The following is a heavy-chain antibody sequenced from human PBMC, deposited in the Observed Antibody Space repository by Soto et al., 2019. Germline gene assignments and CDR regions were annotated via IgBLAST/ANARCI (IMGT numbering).Heavy chain of an antibody. D-gene: IGHD2-8*01. CDR2: ISGSGGST. CDR1: GFTFSSYA. V-gene: IGHV3-23*01. Sequence: GGSLRLSCAASGFTFSSYAMSWVRQAPGKGLEWVSAISGSGGSTYYADSVKGRFTISRDNSKNTLYLQMNSLRAEDTAVYYCAKGTIVLMVYALHFDYWGQGTLVTVS. CDR3: AKGTIVLMVYALHFDY. J-gene: IGHJ4*02.